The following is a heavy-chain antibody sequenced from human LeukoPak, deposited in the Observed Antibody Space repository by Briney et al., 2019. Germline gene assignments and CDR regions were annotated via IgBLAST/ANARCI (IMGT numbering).Heavy chain of an antibody. Sequence: GGSLRLSCAASGFTFSSYAMNWVRQAPGKGLEWVSGISGSGGSTYYADSVKGRFTISRDNAKNSLYLQMNSLRDEDTAVYYCARVGEFDYWGQGTQVTVSS. J-gene: IGHJ4*02. CDR3: ARVGEFDY. CDR1: GFTFSSYA. CDR2: ISGSGGST. V-gene: IGHV3-23*01. D-gene: IGHD3-10*01.